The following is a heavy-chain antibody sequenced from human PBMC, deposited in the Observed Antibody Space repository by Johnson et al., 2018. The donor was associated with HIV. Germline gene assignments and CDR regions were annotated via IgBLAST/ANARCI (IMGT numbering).Heavy chain of an antibody. V-gene: IGHV3-11*04. CDR2: ISSSGNTI. CDR3: ARDVGSCGGECYSNAFDT. D-gene: IGHD2-21*01. J-gene: IGHJ3*02. Sequence: QVQLVESGGGLVKPGGSLRLSCAASGFTFSDYYMSWIRQAPGKGLEWVSYISSSGNTIYYADFVNGRFTISRDNTKNSLYLQMSSLRDEDTAVYYCARDVGSCGGECYSNAFDTWGQGTMVTVSS. CDR1: GFTFSDYY.